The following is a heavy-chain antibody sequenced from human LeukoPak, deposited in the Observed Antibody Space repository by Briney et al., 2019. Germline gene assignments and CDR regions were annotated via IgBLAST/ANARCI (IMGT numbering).Heavy chain of an antibody. CDR1: GFTFSSYA. CDR3: ARAPGGWYGMDV. V-gene: IGHV3-30*04. Sequence: PGGSLRLSCAASGFTFSSYAMHWVRQAPGKGLEWVAVISYDGSNKYYADSVKGRFTISRDNAKNTLFLQMDSLRADDTAVYYCARAPGGWYGMDVWGQGTTVTV. J-gene: IGHJ6*02. D-gene: IGHD6-19*01. CDR2: ISYDGSNK.